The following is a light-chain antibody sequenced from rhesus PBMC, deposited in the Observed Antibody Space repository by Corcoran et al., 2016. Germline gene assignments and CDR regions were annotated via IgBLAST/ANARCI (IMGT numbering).Light chain of an antibody. J-gene: IGKJ1*01. V-gene: IGKV1-33*01. CDR2: AAS. CDR1: QGISNA. CDR3: QQRNSYPWT. Sequence: DIQMTQSPSSLSASVGDKVPITCRASQGISNALAWYQQNPGKAPKLLIYAASNLQSGVPSRFSGSGSGTAFTLTISSRQPEDFAVYYCQQRNSYPWTFGQGTKVEIK.